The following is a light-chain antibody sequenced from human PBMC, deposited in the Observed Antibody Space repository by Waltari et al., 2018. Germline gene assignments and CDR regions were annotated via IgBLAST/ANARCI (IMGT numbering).Light chain of an antibody. V-gene: IGLV1-44*01. CDR2: SNT. CDR3: AAWHDSLNGQI. CDR1: SSNIGSTA. Sequence: QSVLTQPPSASGTPGQRVTIPCSGSSSNIGSTAVNCDQQLPGTAPKLLIYSNTQRPSGVPDRFSGSKSGTSASLAISGLQSEDEADYYCAAWHDSLNGQIFGGGTKLTVL. J-gene: IGLJ2*01.